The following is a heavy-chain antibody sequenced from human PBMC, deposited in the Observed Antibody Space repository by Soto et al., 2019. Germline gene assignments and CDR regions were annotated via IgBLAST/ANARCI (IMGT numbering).Heavy chain of an antibody. D-gene: IGHD2-15*01. V-gene: IGHV3-23*01. CDR2: ISGSGGST. CDR1: GFTFSSYA. CDR3: AKEIYCSGGSCYLGCYYYGLDV. Sequence: EVQLLESGGGLVQPGGSLRLSCAASGFTFSSYAMSWVRQAPGKGLEWVSAISGSGGSTYYADSVKGRFTISRDNFKNTLYLQMNSLRAEDTAVYYCAKEIYCSGGSCYLGCYYYGLDVWGQGTTVTVSS. J-gene: IGHJ6*02.